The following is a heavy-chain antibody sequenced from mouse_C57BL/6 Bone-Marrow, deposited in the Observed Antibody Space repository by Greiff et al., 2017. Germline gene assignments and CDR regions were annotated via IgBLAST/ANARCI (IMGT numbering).Heavy chain of an antibody. CDR1: GYTFTDYA. V-gene: IGHV1-67*01. Sequence: QVQLQQSGPELVRPGVSVKISCKGSGYTFTDYAMHWVKQSPGKSLEWIGVISPYYGDASYNQKFKGKATMTVDKSSSTAYMELARLTSEDSAVYCCARWKLPFAYWGQGTLVTVSA. CDR3: ARWKLPFAY. J-gene: IGHJ3*01. CDR2: ISPYYGDA. D-gene: IGHD2-1*01.